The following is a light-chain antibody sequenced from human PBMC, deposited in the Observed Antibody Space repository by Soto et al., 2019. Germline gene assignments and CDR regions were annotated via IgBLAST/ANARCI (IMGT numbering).Light chain of an antibody. V-gene: IGLV8-61*01. Sequence: QTVVTQEPSFSVSPGGTVTLTCGLSSGSVSTSYYPSWYQQTPGQAPRTLIYNTNTRSSGVPDRFSGSIRGNKAALTVTGAQADDESNYYWVLYMGSGISVFGGGTKVTVL. J-gene: IGLJ3*02. CDR3: VLYMGSGISV. CDR1: SGSVSTSYY. CDR2: NTN.